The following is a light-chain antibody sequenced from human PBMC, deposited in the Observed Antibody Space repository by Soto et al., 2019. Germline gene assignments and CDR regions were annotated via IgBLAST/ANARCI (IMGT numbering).Light chain of an antibody. V-gene: IGLV2-23*01. J-gene: IGLJ1*01. CDR2: EGS. Sequence: QSALTQPASVSGSPGQSITISCTGTSSDVGSYNLVSWYQQHPGKAPKLMIYEGSKRPSGVSNRFSGSKSGNTAFLTISGLQAEDEADYYCCSYAGSSTYVFGTGTQLTVL. CDR1: SSDVGSYNL. CDR3: CSYAGSSTYV.